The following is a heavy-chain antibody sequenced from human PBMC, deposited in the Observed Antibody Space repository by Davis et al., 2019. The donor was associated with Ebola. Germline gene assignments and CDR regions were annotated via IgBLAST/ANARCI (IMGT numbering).Heavy chain of an antibody. CDR3: ARGRSLSAAAGKTNWSDP. Sequence: PGGSLRLSCAASGFTFSSYAMHWVRQAPAPGLEWVAVISYDGSNKYYADSVKGRFTISRDNSKNTLYLQMNSLRAEDTAVYYCARGRSLSAAAGKTNWSDPWGQGTLVTVSS. CDR1: GFTFSSYA. V-gene: IGHV3-30-3*01. CDR2: ISYDGSNK. J-gene: IGHJ5*02. D-gene: IGHD6-13*01.